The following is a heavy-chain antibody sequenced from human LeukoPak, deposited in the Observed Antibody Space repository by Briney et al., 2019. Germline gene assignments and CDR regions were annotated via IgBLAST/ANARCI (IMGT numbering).Heavy chain of an antibody. D-gene: IGHD3-22*01. V-gene: IGHV3-53*01. CDR3: VRGDYYDSSGQYYFDS. Sequence: PGGSLRLSCAASGITVSSNYMSWVRQAPGKGLEWVSVIYSGGSTYYADSVKGRFTISRDNSKNTLYLQMNSLRVEDTAVYHCVRGDYYDSSGQYYFDSWGQGTLVTVSS. J-gene: IGHJ4*02. CDR1: GITVSSNY. CDR2: IYSGGST.